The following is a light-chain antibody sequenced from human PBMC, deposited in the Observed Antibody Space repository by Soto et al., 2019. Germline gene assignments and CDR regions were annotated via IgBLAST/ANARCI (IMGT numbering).Light chain of an antibody. CDR3: QSYDSTLRGV. J-gene: IGLJ1*01. CDR2: GNS. Sequence: QSVLTQPPSVSGAPGQRVTISCTGSSSNIGAGYDVHWYQQFPGTAPKLLIYGNSNRPSGVPDRFSGSKSGTSASLAITGLQAEDGADYYSQSYDSTLRGVFGSGTKLTVL. V-gene: IGLV1-40*01. CDR1: SSNIGAGYD.